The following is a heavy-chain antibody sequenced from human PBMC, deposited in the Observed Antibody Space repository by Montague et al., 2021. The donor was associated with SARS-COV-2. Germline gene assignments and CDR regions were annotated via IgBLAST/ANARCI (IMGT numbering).Heavy chain of an antibody. D-gene: IGHD5-24*01. Sequence: SETLSLTCAVYGGSFSGYYWSWIRQPPGKGLEWIGEINHSGSTNYNPSLKSRVTISVDTSKNQFSLKLSSVTAADTAVYFCARGFRTVEMPTISFDYWGQGTLVTVSS. V-gene: IGHV4-34*01. CDR2: INHSGST. J-gene: IGHJ4*02. CDR1: GGSFSGYY. CDR3: ARGFRTVEMPTISFDY.